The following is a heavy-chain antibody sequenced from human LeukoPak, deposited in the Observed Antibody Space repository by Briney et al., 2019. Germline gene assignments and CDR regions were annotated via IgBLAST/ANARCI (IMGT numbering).Heavy chain of an antibody. Sequence: GGSLRLSCAASGFTFSDYYINWIRQAPGRGLEWVSVIYSDGSTNYADSVKGRLTISRDNSKNTVYLQMNNLRAEDTAVYYCARAETAAGSYWGQGTLVTVSS. J-gene: IGHJ4*02. CDR3: ARAETAAGSY. D-gene: IGHD6-13*01. V-gene: IGHV3-53*01. CDR2: IYSDGST. CDR1: GFTFSDYY.